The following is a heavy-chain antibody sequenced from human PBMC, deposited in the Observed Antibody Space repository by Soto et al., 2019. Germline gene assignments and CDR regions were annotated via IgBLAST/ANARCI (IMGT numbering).Heavy chain of an antibody. D-gene: IGHD2-15*01. V-gene: IGHV1-18*01. CDR2: ISAYNGNT. CDR3: ARGYCSGGSCYPGFNYYYGMDV. J-gene: IGHJ6*02. CDR1: GYTFTSYG. Sequence: QVQLVQSGAEVKKPGASVKVSCKASGYTFTSYGISWVRQAPGQGLEWMGWISAYNGNTNYAQKLQGRVTMTTDTSTSTAYRELRSLRSYDTAVYYCARGYCSGGSCYPGFNYYYGMDVWGQGTTVTVSS.